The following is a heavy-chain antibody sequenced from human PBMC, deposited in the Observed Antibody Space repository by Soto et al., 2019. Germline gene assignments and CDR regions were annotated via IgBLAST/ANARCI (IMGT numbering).Heavy chain of an antibody. CDR1: GYSFPTYW. V-gene: IGHV5-51*01. Sequence: GESLKISCKGFGYSFPTYWIGWVRQIPGKGLEWMGFIDPNFSNIRYSPSFQGQVTISADKSINTAYLQWSSLQASDTAIYYCARRNSTSGWRHYFDNWGQGTLVTVSS. J-gene: IGHJ4*02. CDR2: IDPNFSNI. D-gene: IGHD6-19*01. CDR3: ARRNSTSGWRHYFDN.